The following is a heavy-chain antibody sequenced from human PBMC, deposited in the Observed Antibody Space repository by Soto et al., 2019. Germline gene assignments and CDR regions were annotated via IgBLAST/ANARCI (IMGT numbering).Heavy chain of an antibody. V-gene: IGHV3-33*01. D-gene: IGHD6-19*01. CDR2: IWYDGSNK. CDR1: GFTFSSYG. Sequence: QVQLVESGGGVVQPGRSLRLSCAASGFTFSSYGIHWVRQAPGKGLEWVAVIWYDGSNKYYADSVKGRFTISRDNSTNTLYLQMNRLRAEDTAVYYCARDRYSSGWYDLDYWGQGTLVTVSS. J-gene: IGHJ4*02. CDR3: ARDRYSSGWYDLDY.